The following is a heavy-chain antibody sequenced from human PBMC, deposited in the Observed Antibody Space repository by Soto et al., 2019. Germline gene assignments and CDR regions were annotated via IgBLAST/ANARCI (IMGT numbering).Heavy chain of an antibody. J-gene: IGHJ4*02. Sequence: EVHLLESVGGLVQPGGSLRLSCAASGFTFSIYAFNWVRQAPGKGLEWVSGISASGDTTSYADSVKGRFTISRDNSKSTLYLQMNSLRAEDTAVYYCAARTIGSFFDYWGQGTLVTVSS. V-gene: IGHV3-23*01. CDR3: AARTIGSFFDY. CDR2: ISASGDTT. D-gene: IGHD1-26*01. CDR1: GFTFSIYA.